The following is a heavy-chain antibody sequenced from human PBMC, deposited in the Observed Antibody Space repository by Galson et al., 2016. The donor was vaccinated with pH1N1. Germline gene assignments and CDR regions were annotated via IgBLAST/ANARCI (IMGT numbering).Heavy chain of an antibody. V-gene: IGHV3-30*02. CDR1: GFTFSTYG. D-gene: IGHD2-8*01. CDR3: AKEGVPNYYYYYMSV. CDR2: IRHDGINK. Sequence: SLRLSCAASGFTFSTYGVHWVRQAPGTGLEWVAYIRHDGINKYYIDSVKGRFTISRDSSEKTLYLRMNSLRAEDTAVYYCAKEGVPNYYYYYMSVWGKGTTVIVSS. J-gene: IGHJ6*03.